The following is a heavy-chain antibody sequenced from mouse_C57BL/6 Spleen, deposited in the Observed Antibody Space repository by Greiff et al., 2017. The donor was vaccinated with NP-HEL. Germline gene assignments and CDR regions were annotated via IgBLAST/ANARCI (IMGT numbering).Heavy chain of an antibody. CDR1: GYTFTSYT. CDR3: ARSPHYGVARYFDV. CDR2: INPSSGYT. D-gene: IGHD1-1*01. J-gene: IGHJ1*03. V-gene: IGHV1-4*01. Sequence: QVHVKQSGAELARPGASVKMSCKASGYTFTSYTMHWVKQRPGQGLEWIGYINPSSGYTKYNQKFKDKATLTADKSSSTAYMQLSSLTSEDSAVYYCARSPHYGVARYFDVWGTGTTVTVSS.